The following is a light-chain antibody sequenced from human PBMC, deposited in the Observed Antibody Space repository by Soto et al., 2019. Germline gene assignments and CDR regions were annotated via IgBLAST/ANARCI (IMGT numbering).Light chain of an antibody. V-gene: IGLV4-69*01. J-gene: IGLJ2*01. CDR2: LNSDGTY. CDR3: QTWGTGFKV. CDR1: SGHSSNA. Sequence: QSVLTQSPSASASLGASVKLTCTLSSGHSSNAIAWHQQQPEKGPRYLMKLNSDGTYTKGDGIPDRFSGSSSGAERYLTISSLQSEDEADYYCQTWGTGFKVFGGGTKLTVL.